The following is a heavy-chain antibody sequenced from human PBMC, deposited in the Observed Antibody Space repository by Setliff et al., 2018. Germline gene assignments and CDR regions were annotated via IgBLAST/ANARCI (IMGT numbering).Heavy chain of an antibody. V-gene: IGHV1-69*10. CDR2: IIPVLGMT. D-gene: IGHD3-10*01. J-gene: IGHJ6*03. CDR3: AGGQPLVRKYYYYMDV. CDR1: GDPFNAYG. Sequence: GASVKVSCKASGDPFNAYGVSWVRQAPGQGLEWMGAIIPVLGMTDYAQKFQGRLTITADQSTTTVYMELSSLRFDDTAVYYCAGGQPLVRKYYYYMDVWGKGTTVTVSS.